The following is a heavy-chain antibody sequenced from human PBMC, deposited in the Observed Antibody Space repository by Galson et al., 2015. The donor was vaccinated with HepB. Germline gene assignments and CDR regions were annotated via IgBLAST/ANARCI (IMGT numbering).Heavy chain of an antibody. Sequence: SVKVSCKVSGYTLTELSMHWVRQAPGKGLEWMGGFDPEDGETIYAQKFQGRVTMTEDTSTDTAYMELSSLRSEDTAVYYCATDARGGMGPYDYVYYYGMDVWGQGTTVTVSS. CDR1: GYTLTELS. V-gene: IGHV1-24*01. D-gene: IGHD3-16*01. CDR3: ATDARGGMGPYDYVYYYGMDV. CDR2: FDPEDGET. J-gene: IGHJ6*02.